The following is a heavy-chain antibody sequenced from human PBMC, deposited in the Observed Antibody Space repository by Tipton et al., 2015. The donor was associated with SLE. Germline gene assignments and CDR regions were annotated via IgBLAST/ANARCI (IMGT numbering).Heavy chain of an antibody. CDR2: ISYSGST. J-gene: IGHJ4*02. V-gene: IGHV4-59*11. CDR3: ARGGRSSWYFYFDY. D-gene: IGHD6-13*01. Sequence: TLSLTCTVSGGSISSHYWNWIRQPPGKGLEWIGYISYSGSTNYNPSLPSRTTISVDTSKNQFSLKLSSLTAADTAVYYCARGGRSSWYFYFDYWSQGTLVTVSS. CDR1: GGSISSHY.